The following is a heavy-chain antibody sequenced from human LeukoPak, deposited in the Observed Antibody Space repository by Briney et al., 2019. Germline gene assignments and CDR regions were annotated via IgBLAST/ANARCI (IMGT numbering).Heavy chain of an antibody. J-gene: IGHJ5*02. CDR3: AMRSGSYLGDWFDP. V-gene: IGHV4-59*08. CDR1: GGSISSYY. CDR2: IYYSGST. D-gene: IGHD1-26*01. Sequence: SETLSLTCTVSGGSISSYYWSWIRQPPGKGLVWIGYIYYSGSTNYNPSLKSRVTISVDTSKNQFSLKLSSVTAADTAVYYCAMRSGSYLGDWFDPWGQGTLVTVSS.